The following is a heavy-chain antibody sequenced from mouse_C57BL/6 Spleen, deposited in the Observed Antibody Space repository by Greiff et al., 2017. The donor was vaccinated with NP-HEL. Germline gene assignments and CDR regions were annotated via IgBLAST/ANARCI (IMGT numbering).Heavy chain of an antibody. CDR2: IYPGDGDT. CDR1: GYAFSSYW. V-gene: IGHV1-80*01. D-gene: IGHD2-10*02. Sequence: QVQLQQSGAELVKPGASVKISCKASGYAFSSYWMNWVKQRPGKGLEWIGQIYPGDGDTNYNGKFKGKATLTADKSSSTAYMQLSSLTSEDSAVYFCARRGYGNNYFDDWGQGTTLTVSS. CDR3: ARRGYGNNYFDD. J-gene: IGHJ2*01.